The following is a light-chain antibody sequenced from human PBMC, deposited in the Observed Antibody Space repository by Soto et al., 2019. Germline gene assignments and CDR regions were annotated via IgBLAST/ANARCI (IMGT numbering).Light chain of an antibody. CDR2: GAS. J-gene: IGKJ3*01. Sequence: EIVMTQSPATLSVSPGERATLSCRASQSVSSNLAWFQQKPGQAPRLLIYGASSRAAGIPDRFSGSGSGTDFTLTISGLEPEDFAVYYCHHYGRSPIYTFGPATDMDFK. CDR3: HHYGRSPIYT. CDR1: QSVSSN. V-gene: IGKV3-20*01.